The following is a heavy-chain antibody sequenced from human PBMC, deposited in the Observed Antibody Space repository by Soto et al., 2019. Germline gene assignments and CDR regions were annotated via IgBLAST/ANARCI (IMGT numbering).Heavy chain of an antibody. CDR1: GFTFSSYG. D-gene: IGHD3-9*01. CDR3: AKSAYYDILTGYHDY. J-gene: IGHJ4*02. Sequence: PGGSLRLSCAASGFTFSSYGMHWVRQAPGKGLEWVAVISYDGSNKYYADSVKGRFTISRDNSKNTLYLQMNSLRAEDTAVYYCAKSAYYDILTGYHDYWGQGTLVTVSS. V-gene: IGHV3-30*18. CDR2: ISYDGSNK.